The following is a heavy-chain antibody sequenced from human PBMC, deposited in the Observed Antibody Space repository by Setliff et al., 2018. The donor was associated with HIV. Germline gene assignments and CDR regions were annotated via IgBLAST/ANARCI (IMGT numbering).Heavy chain of an antibody. V-gene: IGHV4-59*11. CDR2: VYSTGST. Sequence: PSETLSLTCTVSGGSISSHYWSWIRQPPGKGLEWIGYVYSTGSTNSKSSLKSRVTISVDTSKNQFSLKLSSVTAADTAVYYCARGDTRNYYGGDYFDYWGQGSLVTVSS. J-gene: IGHJ4*02. D-gene: IGHD1-26*01. CDR3: ARGDTRNYYGGDYFDY. CDR1: GGSISSHY.